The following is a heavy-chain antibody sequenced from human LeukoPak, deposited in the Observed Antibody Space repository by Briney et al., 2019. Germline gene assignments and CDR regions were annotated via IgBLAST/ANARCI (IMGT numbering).Heavy chain of an antibody. CDR2: MNPNSGST. J-gene: IGHJ4*02. Sequence: ASVEVSCKASGYTFTSYDINWVRQATGQGLEWMGWMNPNSGSTGYAQKFQGRVTMTRNTSISTAYMELSSLRSEDTAVYYCARMDSIYSSSSADYWGQGTLVTVSS. D-gene: IGHD6-6*01. CDR3: ARMDSIYSSSSADY. CDR1: GYTFTSYD. V-gene: IGHV1-8*01.